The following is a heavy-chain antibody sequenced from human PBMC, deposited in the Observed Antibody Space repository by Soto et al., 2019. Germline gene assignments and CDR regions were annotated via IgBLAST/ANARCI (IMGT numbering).Heavy chain of an antibody. Sequence: PSETLSLTCTVSGGSFSGYFWTWIRQPPGKGLEWLAEINHSGITNYNPSVESRVSMSVDTSKNQFSLRLYSVTAADTAVYYCVRGTYNSNSRYFDYWGQGTLVTVS. J-gene: IGHJ4*02. CDR3: VRGTYNSNSRYFDY. V-gene: IGHV4-34*01. D-gene: IGHD1-20*01. CDR2: INHSGIT. CDR1: GGSFSGYF.